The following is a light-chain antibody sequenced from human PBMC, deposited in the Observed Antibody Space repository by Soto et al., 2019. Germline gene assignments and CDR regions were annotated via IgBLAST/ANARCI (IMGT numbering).Light chain of an antibody. V-gene: IGKV3-20*01. Sequence: EIVLTQSPGTLSLSPMEIATLSFMASQSVSSSYLAWYQQKPGQAPRLLFFGASTRATGIPARFSGSGSGTDFTLTISSLQPDDFATYYCQQYNSYSYTFGQGTKVDIK. J-gene: IGKJ2*01. CDR1: QSVSSSY. CDR3: QQYNSYSYT. CDR2: GAS.